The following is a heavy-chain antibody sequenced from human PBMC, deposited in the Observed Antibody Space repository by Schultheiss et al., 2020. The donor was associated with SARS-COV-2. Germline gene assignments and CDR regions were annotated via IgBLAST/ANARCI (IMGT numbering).Heavy chain of an antibody. CDR2: IYYSGST. CDR3: ARDIHYYYYGMDV. Sequence: SETLSLTCAVYGGSFSDHYWNWIRQPPGKGLEWIGYIYYSGSTNYNPSLKSRVTISVDTSKNQFSLKLSSVTAADTAVYYCARDIHYYYYGMDVWGQGTTVTVSS. CDR1: GGSFSDHY. J-gene: IGHJ6*02. V-gene: IGHV4-4*08.